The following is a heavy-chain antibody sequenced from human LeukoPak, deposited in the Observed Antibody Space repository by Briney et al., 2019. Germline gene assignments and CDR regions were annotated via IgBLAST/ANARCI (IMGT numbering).Heavy chain of an antibody. CDR2: IYHSGST. J-gene: IGHJ4*02. CDR3: ARDRNLGGTTDY. D-gene: IGHD1-26*01. Sequence: PSETLSLTCTVSGYSISSCYYWGLIRQPPGKGLEWIVIIYHSGSTYSNPSLKGRFTISLDTSKNQFSLKLSSVTAADTAVYYCARDRNLGGTTDYWGQGPLVTV. V-gene: IGHV4-38-2*02. CDR1: GYSISSCYY.